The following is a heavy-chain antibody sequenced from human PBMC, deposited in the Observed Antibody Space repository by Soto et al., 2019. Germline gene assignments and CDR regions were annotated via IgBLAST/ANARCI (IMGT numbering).Heavy chain of an antibody. D-gene: IGHD6-13*01. Sequence: QVQLVQSGAEVKKPGASVKVSCKASGYTFTSYDINWVRQATGQGLEWMGWMNPNSGNTGYAQKFQGRVTMTRKTCISTAYMYLSRLRSEDTAVTYCARPPKGYYYYGKDAWGQGTTVTVSS. CDR1: GYTFTSYD. CDR3: ARPPKGYYYYGKDA. CDR2: MNPNSGNT. V-gene: IGHV1-8*01. J-gene: IGHJ6*02.